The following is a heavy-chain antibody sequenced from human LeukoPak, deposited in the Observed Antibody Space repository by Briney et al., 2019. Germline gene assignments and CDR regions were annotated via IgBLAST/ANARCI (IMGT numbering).Heavy chain of an antibody. J-gene: IGHJ4*02. Sequence: ASVKVSCKASGYSFTDYYMHWVRQAPGQGLEWMGWINPNSGGTNYAQKFQGRVTMTRDTSISTAYMELSRLRSDDTAVYYCARAQRDYYYDSSGYSDYWGQGTLVTVSS. CDR2: INPNSGGT. CDR3: ARAQRDYYYDSSGYSDY. CDR1: GYSFTDYY. D-gene: IGHD3-22*01. V-gene: IGHV1-2*02.